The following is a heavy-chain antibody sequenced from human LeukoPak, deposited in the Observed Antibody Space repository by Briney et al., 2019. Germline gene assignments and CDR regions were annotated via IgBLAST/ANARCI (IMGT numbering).Heavy chain of an antibody. CDR1: GASISSGGYS. V-gene: IGHV4-30-2*01. Sequence: PSETLSLTCAVSGASISSGGYSCSWIRQPPGKGLEWIGYIYHSGSTYYNPSLKSRVTISVDRSKNQFSLKLSSVTAADTAVYYCARGGYCSGGSSYSDHNWFDPWGQGTLVTVSS. CDR3: ARGGYCSGGSSYSDHNWFDP. D-gene: IGHD2-15*01. J-gene: IGHJ5*02. CDR2: IYHSGST.